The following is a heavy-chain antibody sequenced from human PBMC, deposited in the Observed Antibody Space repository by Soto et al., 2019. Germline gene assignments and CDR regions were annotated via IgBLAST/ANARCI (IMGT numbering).Heavy chain of an antibody. CDR2: ISGSGGST. Sequence: HPGGSLRLSCTASGFTFSSYWMTWFRQAPGKGLEWVSAISGSGGSTFYADSVKGRFTISRDNSKNTLYLQMNSLRAEDTAVYYCAKEESGRSGTTGYWGQGTLVTVSS. CDR1: GFTFSSYW. J-gene: IGHJ4*02. D-gene: IGHD1-26*01. V-gene: IGHV3-23*01. CDR3: AKEESGRSGTTGY.